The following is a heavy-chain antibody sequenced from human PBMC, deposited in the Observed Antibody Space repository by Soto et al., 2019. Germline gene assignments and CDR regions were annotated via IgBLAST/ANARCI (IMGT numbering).Heavy chain of an antibody. CDR2: IYYSGNT. CDR3: ARQVVSGTTGGMHV. Sequence: QLQLQESGPGLVKPSETLSLTCSVSGGSISRTNYYWVWIRQSPGKGLEWIGSIYYSGNTHNNPSLKSRVTLSIDTSKNQFSLKLSSVTAADTAVYYCARQVVSGTTGGMHVWGLGTTVTVSS. J-gene: IGHJ6*02. CDR1: GGSISRTNYY. V-gene: IGHV4-39*01. D-gene: IGHD1-7*01.